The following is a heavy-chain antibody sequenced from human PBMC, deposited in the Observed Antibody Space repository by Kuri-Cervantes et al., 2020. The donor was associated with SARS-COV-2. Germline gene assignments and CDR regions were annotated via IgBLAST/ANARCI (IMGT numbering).Heavy chain of an antibody. CDR3: ARDPHSYGYVYYFDY. CDR2: IIPILGIA. CDR1: VGTFSSYA. Sequence: SVKVSCKASVGTFSSYAISWVRQAPGQGLEWIGGIIPILGIANYAQKFQGRVTITADKSTSTAYMELSSLRSEDTAAYYCARDPHSYGYVYYFDYWGQGTLVTVSS. D-gene: IGHD5-18*01. J-gene: IGHJ4*02. V-gene: IGHV1-69*10.